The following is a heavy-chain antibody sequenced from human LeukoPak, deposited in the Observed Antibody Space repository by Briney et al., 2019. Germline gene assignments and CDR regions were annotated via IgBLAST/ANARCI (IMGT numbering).Heavy chain of an antibody. V-gene: IGHV3-48*03. D-gene: IGHD6-25*01. CDR2: ISSSGSDK. J-gene: IGHJ4*02. CDR1: GFPFSDHE. CDR3: AKSGNTETVDY. Sequence: AGGSLRLSCAASGFPFSDHEMNWVRQAPGKGLEWVSYISSSGSDKYYPDSVKGRFTISRDNAKNSLYLQMNSLRAEDTAIYYCAKSGNTETVDYWGQGTLVTVSS.